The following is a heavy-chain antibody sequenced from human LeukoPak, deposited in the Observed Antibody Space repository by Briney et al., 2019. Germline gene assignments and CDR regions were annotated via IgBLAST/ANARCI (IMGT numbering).Heavy chain of an antibody. J-gene: IGHJ4*02. V-gene: IGHV3-33*06. CDR2: IWYDGSNK. Sequence: SLRLSCAASGFTFSSYGMHWVRQAPGKGLEWVAVIWYDGSNKYYADAVKGRFTISRDNSKNTVYLQMGSLRAEDTSVYYCAKDEAEYSSGWGQGTLVTVSS. CDR3: AKDEAEYSSG. D-gene: IGHD6-19*01. CDR1: GFTFSSYG.